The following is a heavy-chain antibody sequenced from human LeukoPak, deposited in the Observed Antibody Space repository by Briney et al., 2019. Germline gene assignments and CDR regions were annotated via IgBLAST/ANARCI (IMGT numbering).Heavy chain of an antibody. J-gene: IGHJ4*02. CDR1: GGTFSSYA. CDR2: IIPIFGAA. D-gene: IGHD6-19*01. CDR3: ARSVHSSGWYSPGDY. V-gene: IGHV1-69*01. Sequence: SVKVSCKASGGTFSSYAISWVRQAPGQGLEWMGGIIPIFGAANYAQKFQGRVTITADESTSTAYMELSSLRSEDTAVYYCARSVHSSGWYSPGDYWGQGTLVTVSS.